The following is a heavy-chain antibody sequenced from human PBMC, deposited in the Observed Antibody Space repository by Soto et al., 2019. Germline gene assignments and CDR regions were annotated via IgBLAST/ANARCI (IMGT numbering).Heavy chain of an antibody. J-gene: IGHJ6*02. CDR3: AHIFWSGYLYLPRLLTPPNMHF. CDR2: IYWDDDK. D-gene: IGHD3-3*01. V-gene: IGHV2-5*02. Sequence: GSGPTLVNPTQTLTLTCTFSGFSLSTSGVGVGWIRQPPGKALEWLALIYWDDDKRYSPSLKSRLTITKDTSKNQVVLTMTNIEPVDTATYYCAHIFWSGYLYLPRLLTPPNMHFWGPATTLTVS. CDR1: GFSLSTSGVG.